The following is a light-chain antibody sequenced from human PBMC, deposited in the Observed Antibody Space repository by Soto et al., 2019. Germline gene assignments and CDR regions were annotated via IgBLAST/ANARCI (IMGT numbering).Light chain of an antibody. CDR2: DNN. CDR1: SSNIGSND. CDR3: GTWHSDSYV. V-gene: IGLV1-51*01. Sequence: QSVLTHPPSVSAAPGQKVTIPCSGGSSNIGSNDVCWYQQVPGTAPKVLIYDNNKRPSGIPDRFSGSKSGTSATLGISGLQTGDEADYYCGTWHSDSYVFGSGTKVT. J-gene: IGLJ1*01.